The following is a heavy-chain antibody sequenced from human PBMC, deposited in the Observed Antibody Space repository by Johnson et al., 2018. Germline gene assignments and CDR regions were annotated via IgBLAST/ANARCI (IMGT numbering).Heavy chain of an antibody. CDR3: ASVLGVGYYFDY. J-gene: IGHJ4*02. D-gene: IGHD1-26*01. V-gene: IGHV4-59*01. CDR2: IYYSGST. CDR1: GVSISSYY. Sequence: QVQLQESGPGLVKPSDTLSLTCTVSGVSISSYYWSWIRQPPGKGLEWIGYIYYSGSTNYNPSLKSRVTISVDTAKNQFSLKLSSVTAGDTAGYYCASVLGVGYYFDYWGQGTLVTVSS.